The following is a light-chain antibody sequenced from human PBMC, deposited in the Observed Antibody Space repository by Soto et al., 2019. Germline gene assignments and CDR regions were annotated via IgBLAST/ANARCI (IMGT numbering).Light chain of an antibody. Sequence: DIQMTQSPSSLSASVGDRVTIYCRPSQTIANYLNCYQHKPGNAPKLLIYAASSLQTGVPSRFSGSGSGTDFTLHINSLQPDDLATYFCHPSHISPYTFGQGTRLESK. J-gene: IGKJ2*01. CDR1: QTIANY. CDR2: AAS. CDR3: HPSHISPYT. V-gene: IGKV1-39*01.